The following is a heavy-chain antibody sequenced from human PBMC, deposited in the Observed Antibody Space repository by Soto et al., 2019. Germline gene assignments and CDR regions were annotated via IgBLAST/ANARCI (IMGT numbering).Heavy chain of an antibody. CDR1: GFTFSSYA. V-gene: IGHV3-30-3*01. D-gene: IGHD1-20*01. CDR3: ARGITYYYYGMDV. CDR2: ISYDGSNK. J-gene: IGHJ6*02. Sequence: QVQLVESGGGVVQPGRSLRLSCAASGFTFSSYAMHWVRQAPGKGLEWVAVISYDGSNKYYADSVKGRFTISRDNSKNTRYLQMNSLRAEETAVYYCARGITYYYYGMDVWGQGTTVTVSS.